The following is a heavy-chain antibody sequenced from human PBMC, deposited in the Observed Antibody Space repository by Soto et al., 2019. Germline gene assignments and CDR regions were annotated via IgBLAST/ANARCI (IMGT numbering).Heavy chain of an antibody. D-gene: IGHD2-21*01. CDR2: IIPILNSP. Sequence: SVKVSCKASGGTFGSYAITWVLRAPGQGLEWLGGIIPILNSPAYAQKFQARVVITADEITNTAYMELNSLRFDDTAVYYCAREAPYCTSATCPKFYDMDVWGQGTTVTVSS. V-gene: IGHV1-69*13. J-gene: IGHJ6*02. CDR3: AREAPYCTSATCPKFYDMDV. CDR1: GGTFGSYA.